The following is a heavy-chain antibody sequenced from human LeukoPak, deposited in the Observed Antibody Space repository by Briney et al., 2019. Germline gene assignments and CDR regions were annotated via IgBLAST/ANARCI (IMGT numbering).Heavy chain of an antibody. J-gene: IGHJ4*02. D-gene: IGHD4-11*01. CDR3: AKGTTFQGVMDY. Sequence: GGSLRLSCAASGFTFSSYAMNWVRQAPGKGLEWVSAITDSGGSTYYADSVEGRFTISRDNSKNTLYLQMNSLRAEDTAVYYCAKGTTFQGVMDYWGQGTLVTVSS. CDR1: GFTFSSYA. CDR2: ITDSGGST. V-gene: IGHV3-23*01.